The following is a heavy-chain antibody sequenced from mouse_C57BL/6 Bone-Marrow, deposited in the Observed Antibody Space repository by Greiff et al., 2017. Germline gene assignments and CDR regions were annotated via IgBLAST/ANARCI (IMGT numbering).Heavy chain of an antibody. Sequence: EVKLVESGGGLVKPGGSLKLSCAASGFTFSSYAMSWVRQTPEKRLEWVATISDGGSYTYYPDNVKGRFPISRDNAKKNLYLQMSHLKSEDTAMYYCAREGGYYVGAMDYWGQGTSVTVSS. J-gene: IGHJ4*01. D-gene: IGHD2-3*01. CDR3: AREGGYYVGAMDY. CDR2: ISDGGSYT. V-gene: IGHV5-4*01. CDR1: GFTFSSYA.